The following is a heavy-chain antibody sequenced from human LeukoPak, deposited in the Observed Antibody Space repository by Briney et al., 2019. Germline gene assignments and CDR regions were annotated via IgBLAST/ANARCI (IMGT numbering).Heavy chain of an antibody. D-gene: IGHD6-6*01. V-gene: IGHV4-61*02. Sequence: SQTLSLTCTVSGGSISSGSYYWSWIRQPAGKGLEWIGRIYISGSTNYNPSLKSRVTISVDTSKNQFSLKLSSVTAADTAVYYCARNIAARTDYYYGMDVWGQGTTVTVSS. CDR2: IYISGST. CDR3: ARNIAARTDYYYGMDV. J-gene: IGHJ6*02. CDR1: GGSISSGSYY.